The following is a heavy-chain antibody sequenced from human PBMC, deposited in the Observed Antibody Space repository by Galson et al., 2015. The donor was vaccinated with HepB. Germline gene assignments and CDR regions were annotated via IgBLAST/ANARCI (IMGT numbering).Heavy chain of an antibody. V-gene: IGHV1-46*01. J-gene: IGHJ4*02. CDR3: ARVLSLTDAYYFDY. CDR2: VNPSGGRT. D-gene: IGHD2-8*02. Sequence: SVKVSCKASGYTFSSYYMNWVRQAPGQGLEWMGMVNPSGGRTNYAEKFQGRVTMTRNTSTSTVYMELSSLRSEGTAVYYCARVLSLTDAYYFDYWGQGTLVTVSS. CDR1: GYTFSSYY.